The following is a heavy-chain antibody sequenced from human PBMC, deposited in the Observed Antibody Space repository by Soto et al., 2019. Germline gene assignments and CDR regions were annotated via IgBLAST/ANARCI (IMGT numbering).Heavy chain of an antibody. Sequence: QVQLVQSGAEVKKPGSSVKVSCKASGGTFSSYTISWVRQAPGQGLEWMGRIIPILGIANYAKKFQGRVTITADKSTSTAYRELSSLRSEDTAVYYCVMEYCSSTSCCRDYWGQGTLVTVSS. CDR3: VMEYCSSTSCCRDY. V-gene: IGHV1-69*02. CDR2: IIPILGIA. D-gene: IGHD2-2*01. CDR1: GGTFSSYT. J-gene: IGHJ4*02.